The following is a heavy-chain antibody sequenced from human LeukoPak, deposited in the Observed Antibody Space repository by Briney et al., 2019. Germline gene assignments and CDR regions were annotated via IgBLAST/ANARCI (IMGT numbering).Heavy chain of an antibody. V-gene: IGHV1-18*01. J-gene: IGHJ4*02. CDR3: ARVSYDILTGQLQRSPDY. Sequence: GASVKVSCKASGYTFTSYGISWVRQAPGQGLEWMGWISAYNGNTNYAQKLQGRVTMTTDTSTSTAYMELRSLRSDDTAVYYCARVSYDILTGQLQRSPDYWGQGTLVTVSS. D-gene: IGHD3-9*01. CDR2: ISAYNGNT. CDR1: GYTFTSYG.